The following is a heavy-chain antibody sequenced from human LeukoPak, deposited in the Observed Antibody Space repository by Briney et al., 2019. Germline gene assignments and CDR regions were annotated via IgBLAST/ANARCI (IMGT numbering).Heavy chain of an antibody. D-gene: IGHD3-22*01. CDR1: GFTFSSYS. Sequence: PGGSLRLSCAASGFTFSSYSMNWVRQAPGKGLEWVSSISSSSSYICYADSVKGRFTISRDNAKNSLYLQMNSLRAEDTAVYYCASPPLGYDSSGYYSPLNYWGQGTLVTVSS. CDR3: ASPPLGYDSSGYYSPLNY. CDR2: ISSSSSYI. V-gene: IGHV3-21*01. J-gene: IGHJ4*02.